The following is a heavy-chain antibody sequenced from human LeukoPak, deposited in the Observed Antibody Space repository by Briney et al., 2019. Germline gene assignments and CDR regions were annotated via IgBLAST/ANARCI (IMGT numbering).Heavy chain of an antibody. CDR1: GYTFASYG. D-gene: IGHD1-26*01. CDR2: NSAYNGNT. CDR3: ARVIAVGSGSPFDY. J-gene: IGHJ4*02. V-gene: IGHV1-18*01. Sequence: ASLKVSSKASGYTFASYGISWVRQAPGQGLEWMGWNSAYNGNTNYAQKLQGRVTMTTDTSTSTAYMELRSLRSDDTAVYYCARVIAVGSGSPFDYWGQGTLVTVSS.